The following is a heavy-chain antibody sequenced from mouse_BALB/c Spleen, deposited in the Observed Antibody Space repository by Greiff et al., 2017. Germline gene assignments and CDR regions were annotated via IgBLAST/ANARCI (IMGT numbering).Heavy chain of an antibody. D-gene: IGHD1-1*01. CDR2: ISSGSSTI. J-gene: IGHJ2*01. CDR3: ARSVTTVVPYFDY. CDR1: GFTFSSFG. Sequence: VQLKQSGGGLVQPGGSRKLSCAASGFTFSSFGMHWVRQAPEKGLEWVAYISSGSSTIYYADTVKGRFTISRDNPKNTLFLQMTSLRSEDTAMYYCARSVTTVVPYFDYWGQGTTLTVSS. V-gene: IGHV5-17*02.